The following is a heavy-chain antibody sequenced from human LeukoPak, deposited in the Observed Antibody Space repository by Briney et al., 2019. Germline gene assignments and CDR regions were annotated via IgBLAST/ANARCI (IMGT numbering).Heavy chain of an antibody. Sequence: GGSLTLSCAASGFTLTSYAMSWVRHAPGKGLEWVSAIIGSGRSTYYADSVKRRFTISRDNSKNTLYLQMNSLRAEDTAVYYCAKSYCGGDCYRPWGAFDIWGQGTMVTVSS. CDR1: GFTLTSYA. J-gene: IGHJ3*02. CDR3: AKSYCGGDCYRPWGAFDI. D-gene: IGHD2-21*02. V-gene: IGHV3-23*01. CDR2: IIGSGRST.